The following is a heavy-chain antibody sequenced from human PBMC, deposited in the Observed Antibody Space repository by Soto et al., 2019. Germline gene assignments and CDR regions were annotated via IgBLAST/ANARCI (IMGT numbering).Heavy chain of an antibody. Sequence: GGSLRLSCSASGFTFSSYAMHWVRQAPGKGLEYVSAISSNGGSTYYADSVKGRYTISRDNSKNTLYLQMSGLRAEDTAVYYCVKDPDYDFWSGYPYYFDYWGQGTLVTVSS. CDR1: GFTFSSYA. D-gene: IGHD3-3*01. V-gene: IGHV3-64D*08. J-gene: IGHJ4*02. CDR3: VKDPDYDFWSGYPYYFDY. CDR2: ISSNGGST.